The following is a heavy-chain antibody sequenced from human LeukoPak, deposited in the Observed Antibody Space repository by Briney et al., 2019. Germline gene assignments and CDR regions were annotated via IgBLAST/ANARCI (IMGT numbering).Heavy chain of an antibody. CDR3: ARVTTGGYYNC. CDR1: GGSISSGSYY. J-gene: IGHJ4*02. D-gene: IGHD3-22*01. CDR2: IYTSGST. Sequence: PSQTLSLTCSVSGGSISSGSYYWSWIRQPAGKGLEWIGRIYTSGSTNYNPSLNSRVTMSFDASNNQFSLRLSSVTAADTAVYYCARVTTGGYYNCWGQGTLVTVSS. V-gene: IGHV4-61*02.